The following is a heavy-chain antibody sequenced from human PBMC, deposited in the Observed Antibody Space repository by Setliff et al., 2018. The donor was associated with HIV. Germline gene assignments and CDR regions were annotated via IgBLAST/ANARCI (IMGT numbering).Heavy chain of an antibody. Sequence: SETLSLTCSVYGGSFSDNYWSWIRQSPGKGLEWIGEINRSGRTKYSPSLRSRVSISVDTSKTQFSLKLSSVTAADTAVYHCARRNSGWYDAFDIWGQGTMVTVSS. J-gene: IGHJ3*02. CDR1: GGSFSDNY. V-gene: IGHV4-34*01. CDR3: ARRNSGWYDAFDI. CDR2: INRSGRT. D-gene: IGHD6-19*01.